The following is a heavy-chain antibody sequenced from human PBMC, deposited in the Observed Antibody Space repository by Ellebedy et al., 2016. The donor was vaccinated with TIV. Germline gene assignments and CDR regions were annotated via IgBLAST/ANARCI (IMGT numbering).Heavy chain of an antibody. Sequence: SETLSLTXSVSGYSITSGTTWAGTRRPPGKGLGWMGSIYHSGSTHYNPSLKSRVTISGDTSKNQFSLKLTSVTAAETAVYYCARGLHFEAFDIWGQGTMVTVSS. CDR3: ARGLHFEAFDI. D-gene: IGHD5-18*01. J-gene: IGHJ3*02. V-gene: IGHV4-38-2*02. CDR2: IYHSGST. CDR1: GYSITSGTT.